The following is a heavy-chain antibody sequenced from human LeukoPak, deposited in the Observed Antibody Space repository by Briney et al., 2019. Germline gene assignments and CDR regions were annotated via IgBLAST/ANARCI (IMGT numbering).Heavy chain of an antibody. Sequence: PGGSLRLSCATSGFTFRYYDMSWVRQAPGKGLEWVSSISGSGGSTYYADSVKGRFTISRDNSKNTVYLQMNSLRAEDTALYYCARGISYYYYYGLDVWGQGTTLTVSS. V-gene: IGHV3-23*01. D-gene: IGHD3-10*01. CDR2: ISGSGGST. CDR1: GFTFRYYD. CDR3: ARGISYYYYYGLDV. J-gene: IGHJ6*02.